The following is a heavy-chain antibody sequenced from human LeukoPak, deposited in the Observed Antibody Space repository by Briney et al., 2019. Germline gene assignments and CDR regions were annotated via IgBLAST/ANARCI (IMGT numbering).Heavy chain of an antibody. D-gene: IGHD5-24*01. CDR1: GYTFTGYY. V-gene: IGHV1-18*04. CDR3: GRVDMATTKDY. J-gene: IGHJ4*02. Sequence: GASVKVSCKASGYTFTGYYMHWVRQAPGQGLEWMGWISAYNGDTKYGQSFQGRVTMTTDTSTNTAYMDLRSLSSDDTAVYYCGRVDMATTKDYWGQGTLVTVSS. CDR2: ISAYNGDT.